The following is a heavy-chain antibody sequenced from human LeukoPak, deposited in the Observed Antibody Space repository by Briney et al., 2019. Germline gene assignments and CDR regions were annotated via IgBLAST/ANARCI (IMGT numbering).Heavy chain of an antibody. CDR2: ISYDGSKA. D-gene: IGHD1-1*01. V-gene: IGHV3-30*18. J-gene: IGHJ4*02. CDR3: ANDNEDFDY. Sequence: GRSLRLSCAASGFTFSSYAMHWVRQAPGKGLEWVAVISYDGSKAYYADSVKGRFTISRDNSRDTVYLQMNSLRVEDTAVYYCANDNEDFDYWGQGILVTVSS. CDR1: GFTFSSYA.